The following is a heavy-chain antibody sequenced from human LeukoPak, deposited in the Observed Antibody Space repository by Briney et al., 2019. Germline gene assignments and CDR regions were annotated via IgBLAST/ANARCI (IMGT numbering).Heavy chain of an antibody. D-gene: IGHD4-11*01. J-gene: IGHJ6*02. CDR2: INPNSGGT. CDR3: ARDHTVTPSGRYYYYGMDV. Sequence: ASVKVSCKASGYTFTGYYMHWVRQAPGQGLEWMGWINPNSGGTNCAQKFQGRVTMTRDTSISTAYMELSRLRSDDTAVYYCARDHTVTPSGRYYYYGMDVWGQGTTVTVSS. V-gene: IGHV1-2*02. CDR1: GYTFTGYY.